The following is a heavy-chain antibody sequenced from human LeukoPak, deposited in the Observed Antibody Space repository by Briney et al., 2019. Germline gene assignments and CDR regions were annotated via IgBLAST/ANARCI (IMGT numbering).Heavy chain of an antibody. Sequence: PSETLSLTCAVYGGSFSGYYWSWIRQPPGKGLEWIGEINHSGSTNYNPSLKSRVTISVDTSKNQFSLKLSSVTAADTAVYYCARGRRHQVAGTSYYFDYWGQGTLVTVSS. CDR2: INHSGST. CDR3: ARGRRHQVAGTSYYFDY. V-gene: IGHV4-34*01. J-gene: IGHJ4*02. D-gene: IGHD6-19*01. CDR1: GGSFSGYY.